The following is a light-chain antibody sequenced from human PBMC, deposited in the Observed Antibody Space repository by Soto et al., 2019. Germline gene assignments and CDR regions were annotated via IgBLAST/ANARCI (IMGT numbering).Light chain of an antibody. CDR3: QQYNSYSHT. J-gene: IGKJ2*01. Sequence: DIQMTQSPSTLSASVGDRVTITCRASQSISSWLAWYQQKPGKAPKLLIYKASSLESGVPPRFSGSGSGTEFTLTISSLQPDDFATYYCQQYNSYSHTFGQGTKVDIK. CDR1: QSISSW. V-gene: IGKV1-5*03. CDR2: KAS.